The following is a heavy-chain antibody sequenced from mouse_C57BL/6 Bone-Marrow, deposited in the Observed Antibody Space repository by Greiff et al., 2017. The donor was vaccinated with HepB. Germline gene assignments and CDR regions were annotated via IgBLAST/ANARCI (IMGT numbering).Heavy chain of an antibody. D-gene: IGHD1-1*01. J-gene: IGHJ2*01. CDR1: GYTFTSYW. V-gene: IGHV1-55*01. CDR2: IYPGSGST. CDR3: AREGLYYYGTGY. Sequence: QVQLQQPGAELVKPGASVKMSCKASGYTFTSYWITWVKQRPGQGLEWIGDIYPGSGSTNYNEKFKSKATLTVDTSSSTAYMQLSSLTSEDSAVYYGAREGLYYYGTGYWGQGTTLTVSS.